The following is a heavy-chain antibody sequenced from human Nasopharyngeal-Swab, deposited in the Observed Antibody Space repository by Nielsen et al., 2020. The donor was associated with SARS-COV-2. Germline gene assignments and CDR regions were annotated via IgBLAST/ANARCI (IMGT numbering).Heavy chain of an antibody. D-gene: IGHD3-16*02. CDR3: ARVALGSYLRGRGMDV. V-gene: IGHV4-59*13. Sequence: SETLSLTCTASNGPINSYYWSWIRQPPGKGLEWIGYIYFSGSTSYNPSLKSRVTMSVDTSKNQFSLNLTSVTAADTAVYYCARVALGSYLRGRGMDVWGQGTTVTVSS. CDR1: NGPINSYY. J-gene: IGHJ6*02. CDR2: IYFSGST.